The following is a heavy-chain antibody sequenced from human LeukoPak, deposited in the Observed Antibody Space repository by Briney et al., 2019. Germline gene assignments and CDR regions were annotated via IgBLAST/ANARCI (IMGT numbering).Heavy chain of an antibody. V-gene: IGHV4-39*07. CDR3: ARELWFGEPKPQPDY. Sequence: PSETLSLTCTVSGGSVSSSSYYWGWIRQPPGKGLEWIGSIYYSGSTYYNPSLKSRVTISVGTSKNQFSLKLSSMTAADTAVYYCARELWFGEPKPQPDYWGQGTLVTVSS. CDR1: GGSVSSSSYY. J-gene: IGHJ4*02. D-gene: IGHD3-10*01. CDR2: IYYSGST.